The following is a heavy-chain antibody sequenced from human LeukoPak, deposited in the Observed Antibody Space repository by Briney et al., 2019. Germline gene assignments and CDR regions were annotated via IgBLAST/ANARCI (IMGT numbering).Heavy chain of an antibody. Sequence: GASVKVSCKASGGTFISYAISWVRQAPGQGREWMGGIIPIFGTANYAQKFQGTVTITADESTSTAYIELSSLRSEDTAVYYCARVQGSYTAGGWFDPWGQGTLVTVSS. CDR2: IIPIFGTA. D-gene: IGHD3-10*01. CDR1: GGTFISYA. V-gene: IGHV1-69*13. CDR3: ARVQGSYTAGGWFDP. J-gene: IGHJ5*02.